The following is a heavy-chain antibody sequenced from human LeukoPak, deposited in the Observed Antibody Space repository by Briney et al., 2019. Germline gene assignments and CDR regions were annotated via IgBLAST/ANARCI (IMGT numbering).Heavy chain of an antibody. CDR2: TNPNSGNT. J-gene: IGHJ4*02. CDR3: ARGGTYYDFWSGYFFDY. D-gene: IGHD3-3*01. V-gene: IGHV1-8*03. CDR1: GYTFTSYD. Sequence: ASVKVSCKASGYTFTSYDINWVRQATGQGLEWMGWTNPNSGNTGYAQKFQGRVTITRNTSISTAYMELSSLRSGDTAVYYCARGGTYYDFWSGYFFDYWGQGTLVTVSS.